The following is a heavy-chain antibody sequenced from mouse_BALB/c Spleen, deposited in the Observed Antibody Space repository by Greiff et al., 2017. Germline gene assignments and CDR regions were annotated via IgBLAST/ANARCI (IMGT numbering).Heavy chain of an antibody. D-gene: IGHD1-1*01. CDR2: INPNNGGT. CDR3: ARSPLLRSRLYYFDY. Sequence: VQLQQSGPELVKPGASVKIPCKASGYTFTDYNMDWVKQSHGKSLEWIGDINPNNGGTIYNQKFKGKATLTVDKSSSTAYMELRSLTSEDTAVYYCARSPLLRSRLYYFDYWGQGTTLTVSS. J-gene: IGHJ2*01. V-gene: IGHV1-18*01. CDR1: GYTFTDYN.